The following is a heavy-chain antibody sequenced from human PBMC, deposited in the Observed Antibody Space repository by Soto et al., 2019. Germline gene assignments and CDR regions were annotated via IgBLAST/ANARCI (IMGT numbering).Heavy chain of an antibody. CDR1: GFRFQDFT. V-gene: IGHV3-43*01. CDR3: AKEIVRCGKEHYGLDV. CDR2: IGWDGGTT. J-gene: IGHJ6*02. D-gene: IGHD3-10*02. Sequence: EVQLVESGGVVDQPGGSLRLSCAASGFRFQDFTMHWVRQAPGKRLEWVSLIGWDGGTTYYGDSVKGRFSISRDNSKNSLYLQMISLRTEDTAVYFCAKEIVRCGKEHYGLDVWGPGTTVTVSS.